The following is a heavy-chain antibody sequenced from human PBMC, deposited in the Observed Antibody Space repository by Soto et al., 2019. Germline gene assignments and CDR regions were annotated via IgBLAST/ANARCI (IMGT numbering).Heavy chain of an antibody. D-gene: IGHD6-13*01. CDR2: IYPGDSDT. CDR1: GYSFTSYW. CDR3: ARHHGSPGSYFGMDV. V-gene: IGHV5-51*01. J-gene: IGHJ6*02. Sequence: EVQLVQSGAEGKKPGESLKISCKGSGYSFTSYWINWVRQMPGKGLEWMGIIYPGDSDTRYSPSFQGQVTISADKSINTAYLQWRGLKASDTAVYYCARHHGSPGSYFGMDVWGQGTTVTVSS.